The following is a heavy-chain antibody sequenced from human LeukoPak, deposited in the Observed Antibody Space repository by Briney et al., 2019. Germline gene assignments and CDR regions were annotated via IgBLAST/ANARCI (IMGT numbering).Heavy chain of an antibody. V-gene: IGHV4-59*01. CDR2: IYTSGST. CDR1: GFTFSSYS. J-gene: IGHJ4*02. CDR3: ATRYCGGDCYPYYFDH. Sequence: PGGPLRLSCAASGFTFSSYSMNWVRQAPGKGLEWIGYIYTSGSTKYHPSLKSRVTISIDTSKAVFSLRLRFVTAADTAAYYCATRYCGGDCYPYYFDHWGQGALVTVSS. D-gene: IGHD2-21*02.